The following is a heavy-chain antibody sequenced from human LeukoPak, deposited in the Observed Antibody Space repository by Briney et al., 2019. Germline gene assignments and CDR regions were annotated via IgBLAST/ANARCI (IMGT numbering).Heavy chain of an antibody. D-gene: IGHD2-21*02. CDR3: ARTYCGGDCYYSYFDY. Sequence: GESLKISCRGSGYTFTSYWIGGVRQMPGKGLEWMGIIYPGDSDTRYSPSFQGQVTISADKTISTAYLQWSSLKASDTAMYFCARTYCGGDCYYSYFDYWGQGTLVTVSS. CDR2: IYPGDSDT. CDR1: GYTFTSYW. J-gene: IGHJ4*02. V-gene: IGHV5-51*01.